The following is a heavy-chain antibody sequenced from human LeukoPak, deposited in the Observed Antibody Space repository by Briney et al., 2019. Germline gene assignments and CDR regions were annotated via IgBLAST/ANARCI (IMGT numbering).Heavy chain of an antibody. CDR1: GFTFSSYW. Sequence: GGSLRLSCAASGFTFSSYWMSWVRQAPGKGLEWVANIKQDGSEKYYVDSVKGRFTISRDNAKNSLYLQMNSLRAEDTAVYYCASLPTAVAGPQALEALNAFDIWGQGTMVTVSS. D-gene: IGHD6-19*01. V-gene: IGHV3-7*01. J-gene: IGHJ3*02. CDR3: ASLPTAVAGPQALEALNAFDI. CDR2: IKQDGSEK.